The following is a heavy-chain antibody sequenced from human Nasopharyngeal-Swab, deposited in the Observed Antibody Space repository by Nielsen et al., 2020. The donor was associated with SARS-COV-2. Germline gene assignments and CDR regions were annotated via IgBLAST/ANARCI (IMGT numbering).Heavy chain of an antibody. D-gene: IGHD3-9*01. CDR1: GGPISSYY. J-gene: IGHJ4*02. V-gene: IGHV4-59*01. CDR3: ASGLNWFPFDY. CDR2: IYYSGST. Sequence: SETLSLTCTVSGGPISSYYWSWIRQPPGKGLEWIGYIYYSGSTNYNPSLKSRVTISVDTSKNQFSLKLSSVTAADTAVYCCASGLNWFPFDYWGQGTLVTVSS.